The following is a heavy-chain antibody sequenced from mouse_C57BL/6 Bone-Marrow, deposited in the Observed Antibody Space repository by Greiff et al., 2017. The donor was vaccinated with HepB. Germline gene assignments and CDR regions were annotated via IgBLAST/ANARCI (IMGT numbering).Heavy chain of an antibody. J-gene: IGHJ4*01. D-gene: IGHD2-4*01. CDR2: IDPSDSYT. CDR1: GYTFTSYW. Sequence: VQLQQPGAELVMPGASVKLSCKASGYTFTSYWMHWVKQRPGQGLEWIGEIDPSDSYTNYNQKFKGKSTLTADKSSSTAYMQLSSLTSEDSAVYYCARVYDCFYAMDYWGQGTSVTVSS. CDR3: ARVYDCFYAMDY. V-gene: IGHV1-69*01.